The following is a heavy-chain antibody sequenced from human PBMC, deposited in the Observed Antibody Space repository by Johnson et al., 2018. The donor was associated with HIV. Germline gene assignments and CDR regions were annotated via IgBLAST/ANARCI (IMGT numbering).Heavy chain of an antibody. D-gene: IGHD6-19*01. J-gene: IGHJ3*02. V-gene: IGHV3-23*01. CDR2: ISSNGGST. Sequence: VQLLESGGGLVQPGGSLRLSCAASGITFGNYALSWVRQAPGKGLEWVSSISSNGGSTYYADSVKGRFTISRDNSKSTLYLQMNSLRAEDTAVYYCARGGYSSGLGPGDAFDIWGRGTMVTVTA. CDR1: GITFGNYA. CDR3: ARGGYSSGLGPGDAFDI.